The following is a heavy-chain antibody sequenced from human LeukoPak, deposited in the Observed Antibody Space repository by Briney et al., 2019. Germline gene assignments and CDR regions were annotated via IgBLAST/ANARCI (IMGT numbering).Heavy chain of an antibody. Sequence: GSLRLSCAASGFTFTAAWMSWVRQAPGKGLEWVGLIKSKTSGETTDYGAPVKGRFSISRDDSKNTVYLQMNSLKTEDTALYFCVADVSEGSAYPFDYWGQGNLVTVSS. D-gene: IGHD3-22*01. CDR2: IKSKTSGETT. CDR3: VADVSEGSAYPFDY. V-gene: IGHV3-15*01. J-gene: IGHJ4*02. CDR1: GFTFTAAW.